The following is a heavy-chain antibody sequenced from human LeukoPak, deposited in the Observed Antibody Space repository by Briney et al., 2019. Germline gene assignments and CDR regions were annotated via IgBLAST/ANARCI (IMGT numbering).Heavy chain of an antibody. V-gene: IGHV4-31*03. CDR2: IYYSGST. CDR1: GGSISSGGYY. CDR3: AREYKTHYYGMDV. J-gene: IGHJ6*02. D-gene: IGHD1-14*01. Sequence: SETLSLTCTVSGGSISSGGYYWSWIRQHPGKGLEWIGYIYYSGSTYYNPSLKSRVTISVGTSENQFSLKLSSVTAADTAVYYCAREYKTHYYGMDVWGQGTTVTVSS.